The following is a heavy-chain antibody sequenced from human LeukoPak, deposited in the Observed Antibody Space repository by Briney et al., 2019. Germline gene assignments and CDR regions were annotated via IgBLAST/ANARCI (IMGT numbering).Heavy chain of an antibody. Sequence: GGSLRLSCAASGVTFSSYWVHWVRQAPGRGLVWVSRINPDGSTTNYADSVKGRFTISRDNAKNTLYLQMNSLRAEDTAVYYCATAGNYRFDYWGQGTLVTVSS. CDR1: GVTFSSYW. CDR2: INPDGSTT. D-gene: IGHD1-7*01. V-gene: IGHV3-74*01. CDR3: ATAGNYRFDY. J-gene: IGHJ4*02.